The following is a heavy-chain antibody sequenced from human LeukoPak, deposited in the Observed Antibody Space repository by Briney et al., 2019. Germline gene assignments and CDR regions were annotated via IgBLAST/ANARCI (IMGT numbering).Heavy chain of an antibody. CDR3: ATARGYYDSSGYYCPFDY. CDR1: GYTLTELS. Sequence: SVKVSCKVSGYTLTELSMHWVRQAPGKGLEWMGGFDPEDGETIYAQKFQGRVTMTEDTSTDTAYMELSSLRSEDTAVYYCATARGYYDSSGYYCPFDYWGQGTLVTVSS. D-gene: IGHD3-22*01. V-gene: IGHV1-24*01. J-gene: IGHJ4*02. CDR2: FDPEDGET.